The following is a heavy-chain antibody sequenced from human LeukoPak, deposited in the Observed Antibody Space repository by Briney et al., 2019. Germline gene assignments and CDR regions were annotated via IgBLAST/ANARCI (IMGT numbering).Heavy chain of an antibody. CDR2: SYYRSKWYN. V-gene: IGHV6-1*01. D-gene: IGHD5-18*01. J-gene: IGHJ4*02. CDR1: GDSFSSNSAA. Sequence: SQTLSLTCAISGDSFSSNSAALNWIRQSPSRGLEWMGRSYYRSKWYNDYAVSVKSRITINPDTSKNQFSLQLNSVTPEDTAVYYCARAGYSYGSIFDYWGQGTLVTVSS. CDR3: ARAGYSYGSIFDY.